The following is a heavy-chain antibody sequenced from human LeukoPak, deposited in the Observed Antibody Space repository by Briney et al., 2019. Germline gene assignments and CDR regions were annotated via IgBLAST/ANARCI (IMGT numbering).Heavy chain of an antibody. CDR3: ARHIGGGIEDMDV. CDR2: IYVAGT. V-gene: IGHV4-59*08. Sequence: PSETLSLTCTVSGGSIGTYYWSWIRQSPGKGLEWIGYIYVAGTRYNPYLQSRVTISVDRSRNQFFLKMSSVTAADTAVYYCARHIGGGIEDMDVWGKGTKVIVSS. CDR1: GGSIGTYY. D-gene: IGHD3-16*02. J-gene: IGHJ6*03.